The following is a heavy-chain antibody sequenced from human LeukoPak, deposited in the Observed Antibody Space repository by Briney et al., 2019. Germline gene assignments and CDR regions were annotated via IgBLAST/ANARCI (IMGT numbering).Heavy chain of an antibody. V-gene: IGHV1-8*01. J-gene: IGHJ4*02. Sequence: ASVNISCKASGYSFSNFHINWVRQASGQGLEWIGWVSPKTGDRGYALKFQGRATMTRDTSTSTVYMELSSLRSEDTAVYYCARESSYSFDYWGQGTLVTVSS. CDR3: ARESSYSFDY. D-gene: IGHD1-26*01. CDR2: VSPKTGDR. CDR1: GYSFSNFH.